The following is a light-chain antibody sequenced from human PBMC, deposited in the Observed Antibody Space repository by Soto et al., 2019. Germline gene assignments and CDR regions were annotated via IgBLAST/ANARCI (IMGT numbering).Light chain of an antibody. Sequence: EIVMTQSPATLSVSPGERATLSCRASQSVSSNLAWYQQKPGQAPRLLIYGASTRATGIPARFSGSGSGTDVTRTISSLQSEDFAVYYCQQYNNRPPLTFGGGTKVEIK. V-gene: IGKV3-15*01. J-gene: IGKJ4*01. CDR2: GAS. CDR3: QQYNNRPPLT. CDR1: QSVSSN.